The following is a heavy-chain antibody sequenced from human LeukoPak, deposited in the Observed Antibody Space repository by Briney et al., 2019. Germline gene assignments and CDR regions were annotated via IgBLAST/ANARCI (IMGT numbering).Heavy chain of an antibody. Sequence: SGGSLRLSCAASGFTFSSYAMSWVRQAPGKWLEWVSAISGSGGSTYYADSVKGRFTISRDSSKNTLYLQMNSLRAEDTAVYYCAKDLMGISDYWGQGTLVTVSS. V-gene: IGHV3-23*01. CDR2: ISGSGGST. J-gene: IGHJ4*02. D-gene: IGHD6-13*01. CDR3: AKDLMGISDY. CDR1: GFTFSSYA.